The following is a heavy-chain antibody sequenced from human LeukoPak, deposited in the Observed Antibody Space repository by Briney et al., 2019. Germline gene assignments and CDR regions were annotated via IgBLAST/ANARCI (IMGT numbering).Heavy chain of an antibody. CDR1: GGSISSYY. D-gene: IGHD4-17*01. J-gene: IGHJ1*01. Sequence: SETLSLTCTVSGGSISSYYWSWIRQPPGKGLEWIGSIYYSGSTNYNPSLKSRVTISVDTSKNQFSLKLSSVTAADTAVYYCARGPDGDYGYFQHWGQGTLFTVSS. CDR2: IYYSGST. CDR3: ARGPDGDYGYFQH. V-gene: IGHV4-59*01.